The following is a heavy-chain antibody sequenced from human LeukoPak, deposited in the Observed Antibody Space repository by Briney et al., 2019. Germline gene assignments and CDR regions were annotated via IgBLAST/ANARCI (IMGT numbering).Heavy chain of an antibody. D-gene: IGHD1-26*01. CDR1: GFTFTSSA. CDR3: ARVSGSYGESDY. V-gene: IGHV1-58*01. CDR2: IVVGSGNT. J-gene: IGHJ4*02. Sequence: GASVKVSCKASGFTFTSSAVQWVRQARGQRLEWIGWIVVGSGNTNYAQKFQERVTMTTDTSTSTAYMELRSLRSDDTAVYYCARVSGSYGESDYWGQGTLVTVSS.